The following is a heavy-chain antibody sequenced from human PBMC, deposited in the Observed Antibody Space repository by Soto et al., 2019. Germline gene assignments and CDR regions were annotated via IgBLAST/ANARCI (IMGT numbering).Heavy chain of an antibody. J-gene: IGHJ4*02. D-gene: IGHD5-12*01. Sequence: GGSLRLSCATSGFILSDCAMNWVRQAPGKGLEWVSYISSSSSVIDYADSVKGRFTVSRDNARNSLYLQMNSLRSEDTAVYYCARASEWLPRTFDYWGQGTLVTVSS. CDR3: ARASEWLPRTFDY. CDR2: ISSSSSVI. CDR1: GFILSDCA. V-gene: IGHV3-48*01.